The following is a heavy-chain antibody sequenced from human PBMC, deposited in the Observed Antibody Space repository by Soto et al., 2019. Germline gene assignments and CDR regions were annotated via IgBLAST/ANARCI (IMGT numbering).Heavy chain of an antibody. V-gene: IGHV1-69*02. J-gene: IGHJ6*02. CDR1: GGTFSSYT. CDR2: IIPILGIA. Sequence: QVQLVQSGAEVKKPGSSVKVSCKASGGTFSSYTISWVRQAPGQGLEWMGRIIPILGIANYAQKFQGRVTITADKSTXXAXMXXSSLRSEDTAVYYCATRVITMVRGVTLYYYYGMDVWGQGTTVTVSS. D-gene: IGHD3-10*01. CDR3: ATRVITMVRGVTLYYYYGMDV.